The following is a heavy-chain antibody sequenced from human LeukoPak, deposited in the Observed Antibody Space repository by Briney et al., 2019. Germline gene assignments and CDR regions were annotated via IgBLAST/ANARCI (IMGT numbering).Heavy chain of an antibody. Sequence: SETLSLTCNVSGGSVTSYFWSWIRQPPGKGLEWIGYIYYSGSTNYNPSLKSRVTISVDTSKNQFSLRLSSVTAADTAVYYCARSPSTVTLDYWGQGTLVTVSS. CDR2: IYYSGST. CDR1: GGSVTSYF. CDR3: ARSPSTVTLDY. V-gene: IGHV4-59*02. D-gene: IGHD4-17*01. J-gene: IGHJ4*02.